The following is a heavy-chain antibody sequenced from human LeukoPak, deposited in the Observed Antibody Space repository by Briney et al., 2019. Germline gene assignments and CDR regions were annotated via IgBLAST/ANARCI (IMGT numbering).Heavy chain of an antibody. J-gene: IGHJ4*02. V-gene: IGHV3-23*01. CDR3: AKFAVESSSPGYYFDY. D-gene: IGHD6-6*01. Sequence: GGSLRLSCAASGFTFSSYAMGWVRQAPGKGLEWVSAISGSGGSTYYADSVKGRFTISRDNSKNTLYLQMNSLRAEDTAVYYCAKFAVESSSPGYYFDYWGQGTLVTVSS. CDR2: ISGSGGST. CDR1: GFTFSSYA.